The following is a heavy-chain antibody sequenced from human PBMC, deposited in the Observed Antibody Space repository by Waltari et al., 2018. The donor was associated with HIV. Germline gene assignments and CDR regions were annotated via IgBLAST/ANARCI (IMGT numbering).Heavy chain of an antibody. CDR2: IYYSGST. CDR3: ARAGSSSSYAMGRWFDP. Sequence: QPQLQESGPGLVKPSETLSLTCTVSGGSISSSSYYWGWIRQPQGKGLEWIGSIYYSGSTYYNPSLKSRVTISVDTSKNQFSLKLSSVTAADTAVYYCARAGSSSSYAMGRWFDPWGQGTLVTVSS. V-gene: IGHV4-39*07. D-gene: IGHD6-6*01. CDR1: GGSISSSSYY. J-gene: IGHJ5*02.